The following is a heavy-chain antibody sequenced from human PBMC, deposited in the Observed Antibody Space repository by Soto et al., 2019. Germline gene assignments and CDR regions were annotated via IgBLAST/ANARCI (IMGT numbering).Heavy chain of an antibody. CDR2: LNPNSGNT. D-gene: IGHD6-19*01. Sequence: QVQLVQSGAEVKKPGASVKVSCKASGYTFIDNYIHWVRQAPGQGLEWMGRLNPNSGNTNYARKFLGRVTMTRDTSVSTAYLELSRLSSDDTALYYCARGKGYSSGWPPGYWGQGTLVTVSS. V-gene: IGHV1-2*06. CDR1: GYTFIDNY. CDR3: ARGKGYSSGWPPGY. J-gene: IGHJ4*02.